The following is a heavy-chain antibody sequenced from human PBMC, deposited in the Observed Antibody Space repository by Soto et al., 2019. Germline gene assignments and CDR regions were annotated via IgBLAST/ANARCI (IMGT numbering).Heavy chain of an antibody. D-gene: IGHD4-17*01. CDR3: ARGPEYGYRDY. Sequence: QVQLVESGGGVVQPGRSLRLSCAASGFTFSSYAMHWVRQAPGKGLEWVAVISYDGSNKYYADSVKGRFTISRDNSKNTLYLQMNSLRAEDTAVYYCARGPEYGYRDYWGQGTLVTVSS. V-gene: IGHV3-30-3*01. J-gene: IGHJ4*02. CDR1: GFTFSSYA. CDR2: ISYDGSNK.